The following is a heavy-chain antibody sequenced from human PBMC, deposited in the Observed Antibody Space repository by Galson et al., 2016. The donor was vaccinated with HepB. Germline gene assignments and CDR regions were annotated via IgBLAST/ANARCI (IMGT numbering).Heavy chain of an antibody. J-gene: IGHJ4*02. Sequence: SVKVSCKASGGTFSSYAISWVRQAPGQGLEWMGGIIPIFGTTNYAQKFQGRVTITADESTSTAYMELSSLRSEDTAVYYCARRGAWEYESSGFPSDPHGYFDHWGQGTLVTVSS. V-gene: IGHV1-69*13. CDR2: IIPIFGTT. D-gene: IGHD3-22*01. CDR1: GGTFSSYA. CDR3: ARRGAWEYESSGFPSDPHGYFDH.